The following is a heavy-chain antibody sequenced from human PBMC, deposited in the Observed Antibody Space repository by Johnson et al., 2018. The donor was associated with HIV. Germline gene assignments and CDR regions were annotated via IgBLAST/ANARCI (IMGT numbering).Heavy chain of an antibody. CDR2: MSYDGSNK. D-gene: IGHD1-26*01. Sequence: QVQLVESGGGVVQPGRSLRLSCAASGFTFSSYGMHWVRQAPGKGLEWVAVMSYDGSNKYYADSVKGRFTISRDNSKNTLYLQMNSLRAEDTALYYCARAYMSSGSYYDAFDIWGQGTMVIVSS. J-gene: IGHJ3*02. V-gene: IGHV3-30*03. CDR3: ARAYMSSGSYYDAFDI. CDR1: GFTFSSYG.